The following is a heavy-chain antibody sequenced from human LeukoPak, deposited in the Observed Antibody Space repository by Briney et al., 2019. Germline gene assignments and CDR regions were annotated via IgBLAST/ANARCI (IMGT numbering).Heavy chain of an antibody. V-gene: IGHV5-51*01. Sequence: GESLKISCKGSGYIFTNYWIGWVRQMPGKGVEWMGIIYPGDSDTRYSPSFQGQVTISADKSISTAHVQWSSLKASDTAMYYCARHHYSSSSEGDYWGQGTLVTVSS. CDR1: GYIFTNYW. J-gene: IGHJ4*02. D-gene: IGHD6-6*01. CDR2: IYPGDSDT. CDR3: ARHHYSSSSEGDY.